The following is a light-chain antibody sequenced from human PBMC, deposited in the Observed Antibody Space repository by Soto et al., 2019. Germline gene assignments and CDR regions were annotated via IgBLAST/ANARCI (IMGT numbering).Light chain of an antibody. V-gene: IGKV1-33*01. Sequence: DIQMTQSPSSLSASVGDRVTITCQASQDISNYLNWYQQKPGKAPKLLIYDASNLETGVPSRFSGSGSGTDFTFTISSLQPKDIATYYCQQDDNLPPTFGGGTKVEIK. CDR1: QDISNY. J-gene: IGKJ4*01. CDR2: DAS. CDR3: QQDDNLPPT.